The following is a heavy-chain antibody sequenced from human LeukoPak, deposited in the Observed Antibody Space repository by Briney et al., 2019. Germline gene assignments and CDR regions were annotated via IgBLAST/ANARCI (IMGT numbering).Heavy chain of an antibody. CDR2: IYHSGST. V-gene: IGHV4-39*07. D-gene: IGHD3-16*01. CDR1: GGSINSVSYY. CDR3: ARVRVSAGQPGVSLNT. Sequence: PSETLSLTCTVSGGSINSVSYYWGWIRQRPGKGLEWIGEIYHSGSTNYNPSLKSRVTISVDKSKNQFSLKLSSVTAAATAVYSCARVRVSAGQPGVSLNTWAQGTMVT. J-gene: IGHJ3*02.